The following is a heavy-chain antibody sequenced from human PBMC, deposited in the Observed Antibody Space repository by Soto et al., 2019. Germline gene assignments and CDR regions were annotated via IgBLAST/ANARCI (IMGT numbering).Heavy chain of an antibody. D-gene: IGHD2-15*01. CDR3: AKALASRWPSSD. Sequence: HPGGSLRLSCAASGFTFSSYAMSWVRQAPGKGLKWVSAISGSGGSTYYADSVKGRFTISRDNSKNTLYLQMNSLRAEDTAVYYCAKALASRWPSSDWGQGTLVTVSS. V-gene: IGHV3-23*01. CDR2: ISGSGGST. CDR1: GFTFSSYA. J-gene: IGHJ4*02.